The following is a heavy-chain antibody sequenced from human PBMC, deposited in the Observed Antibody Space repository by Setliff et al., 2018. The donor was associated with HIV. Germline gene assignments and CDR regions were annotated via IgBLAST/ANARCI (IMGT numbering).Heavy chain of an antibody. V-gene: IGHV3-74*01. J-gene: IGHJ4*02. CDR2: IKGDGSGVTS. CDR1: GFTFSKYW. Sequence: GGSLRLSCVMSGFTFSKYWMHWVRQVPGKGPVWVAHIKGDGSGVTSHYADSVKGRFTISRDNTKNLLYLEMNSLRAEDTAVYYCAGSRGYFVQADWGQGTLVTVSS. D-gene: IGHD1-26*01. CDR3: AGSRGYFVQAD.